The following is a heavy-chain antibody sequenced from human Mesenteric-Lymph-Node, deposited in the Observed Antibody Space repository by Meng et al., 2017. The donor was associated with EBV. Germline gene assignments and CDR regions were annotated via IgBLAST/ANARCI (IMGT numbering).Heavy chain of an antibody. D-gene: IGHD3-9*01. CDR3: ATDILTGYYIVEH. CDR2: INPSDGST. CDR1: GYSCKSYY. Sequence: VQFGQGGKRPWAPLTASCKASGYSCKSYYIHWVRQAPGQGLEGMGQINPSDGSTRNAQRLQGRVTITRDTATSTVYMELSSLRSDDTAIYYCATDILTGYYIVEHWGQGILVTVSS. V-gene: IGHV1-46*02. J-gene: IGHJ1*01.